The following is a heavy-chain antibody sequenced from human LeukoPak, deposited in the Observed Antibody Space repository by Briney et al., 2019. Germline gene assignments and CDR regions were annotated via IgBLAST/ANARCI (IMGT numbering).Heavy chain of an antibody. CDR1: GGAFRDHQ. J-gene: IGHJ3*02. D-gene: IGHD3-10*01. CDR2: VERRGYT. Sequence: SETLSHTCAVYGGAFRDHQWSWIRQPPGKGLEWIGDVERRGYTNYNPSLRGRLTMSVDASRNQISLGLTSVTAADTAVYYCAKGLRQIWFGELNDAFDIWGQGTMVHVSS. CDR3: AKGLRQIWFGELNDAFDI. V-gene: IGHV4-34*01.